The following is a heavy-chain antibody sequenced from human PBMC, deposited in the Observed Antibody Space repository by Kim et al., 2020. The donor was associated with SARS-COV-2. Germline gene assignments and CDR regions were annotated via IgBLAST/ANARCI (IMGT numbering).Heavy chain of an antibody. J-gene: IGHJ6*03. CDR3: ARQGGYSYGYYYYYMDV. V-gene: IGHV4-39*01. Sequence: LKSRVTISVDTSKNQFSLKLSSVTAADTAVYYCARQGGYSYGYYYYYMDVWGKGTTVTVSS. D-gene: IGHD5-18*01.